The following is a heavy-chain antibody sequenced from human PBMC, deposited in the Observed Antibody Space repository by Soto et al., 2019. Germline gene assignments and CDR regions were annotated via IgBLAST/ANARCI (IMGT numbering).Heavy chain of an antibody. CDR2: IYYSGST. D-gene: IGHD2-21*02. CDR3: ARAGVTAPPGVDY. J-gene: IGHJ4*02. V-gene: IGHV4-30-4*01. CDR1: GGSISSGDYY. Sequence: QVQLQESGPGLVKPSQTLSLTCTVSGGSISSGDYYWSWIRQPPGKGLEWIGYIYYSGSTYYNPSLKSRVTMSLDSSKNQFSLKLGSVTAANTAVYYCARAGVTAPPGVDYWGQGTLFNVSS.